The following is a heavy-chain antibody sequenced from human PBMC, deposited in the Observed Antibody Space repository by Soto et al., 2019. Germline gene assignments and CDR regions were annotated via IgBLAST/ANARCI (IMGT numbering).Heavy chain of an antibody. Sequence: SETLSLTCTVSGGSISGYYWSWIRQSPGKGLEWIGYIHYSGSTNYNPSLKSRVTISVDTSKNQLSLKLSSVTAADTAVYYCARGMDNNKVGWWGQGTLVT. D-gene: IGHD1-1*01. CDR1: GGSISGYY. J-gene: IGHJ4*02. V-gene: IGHV4-59*01. CDR3: ARGMDNNKVGW. CDR2: IHYSGST.